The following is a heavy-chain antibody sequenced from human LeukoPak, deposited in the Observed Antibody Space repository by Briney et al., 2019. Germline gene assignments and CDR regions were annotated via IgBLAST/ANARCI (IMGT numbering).Heavy chain of an antibody. D-gene: IGHD2-2*01. V-gene: IGHV4-59*08. CDR1: GGSISSYY. CDR3: ARTLYCSSTSCYAFWFDP. Sequence: PSETLSLTCTVSGGSISSYYWSWIRQPPGKGLEWIGYICYSGSTNYNPSLKSRVTISVDTSKNQFSLKLSSVTAADTAVYYCARTLYCSSTSCYAFWFDPWGQGTLVTVSS. J-gene: IGHJ5*02. CDR2: ICYSGST.